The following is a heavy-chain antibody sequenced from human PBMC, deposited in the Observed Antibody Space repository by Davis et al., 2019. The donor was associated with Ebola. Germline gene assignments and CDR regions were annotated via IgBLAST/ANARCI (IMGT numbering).Heavy chain of an antibody. V-gene: IGHV1-2*06. D-gene: IGHD6-13*01. CDR3: ARDREAAAAGYYGMDV. CDR1: GYTFTCYY. J-gene: IGHJ6*04. CDR2: INPNGGGT. Sequence: ASVKVSCKASGYTFTCYYMHWVRQAPGQGLEWMGRINPNGGGTVYAQKFQGRVTMTRDTSISTAYMDLTRLISDDTAVYYCARDREAAAAGYYGMDVWSKGTAVTVSS.